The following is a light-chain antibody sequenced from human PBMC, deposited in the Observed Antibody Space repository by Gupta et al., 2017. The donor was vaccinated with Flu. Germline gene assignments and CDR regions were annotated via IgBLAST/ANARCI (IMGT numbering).Light chain of an antibody. CDR1: QGIRNN. J-gene: IGKJ4*01. CDR2: SGS. V-gene: IGKV1-17*01. CDR3: LQHNSYAQFT. Sequence: DIQMTQSPSSLSASVGDRVTITCRASQGIRNNLSWYQQKAGKAPKRLIYSGSSLQSGVPSRFSGSGSGTEFTLTISSLQPEDFATYYCLQHNSYAQFTFGGVTKVEIK.